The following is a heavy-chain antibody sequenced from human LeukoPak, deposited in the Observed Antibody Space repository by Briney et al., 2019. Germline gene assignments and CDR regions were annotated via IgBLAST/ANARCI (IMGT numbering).Heavy chain of an antibody. CDR3: ARVATFGGVTPYYMDV. CDR1: GGSISSGSYY. J-gene: IGHJ6*03. CDR2: IYTSGST. V-gene: IGHV4-61*02. D-gene: IGHD3-16*01. Sequence: SETLSLTCTASGGSISSGSYYWSWIRQPAGKGLEWIGRIYTSGSTNYNPSLKSRVTISVDTSKNQFSLKLSSVTAADTAVYYCARVATFGGVTPYYMDVWGKGTTVTVSS.